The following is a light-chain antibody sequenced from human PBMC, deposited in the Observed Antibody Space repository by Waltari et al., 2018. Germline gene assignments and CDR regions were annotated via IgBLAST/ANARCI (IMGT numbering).Light chain of an antibody. CDR3: NSHSTTTPVV. Sequence: QSALTQPASVSGSPGQSITISCPGTSTAVGSYNYVSWSQQYPGKAPQLIIYDVTQRPSGISTRFSGSKSGNTASLTISGLQAEDEADYFCNSHSTTTPVVFGGGTKVTVL. J-gene: IGLJ2*01. CDR1: STAVGSYNY. V-gene: IGLV2-14*03. CDR2: DVT.